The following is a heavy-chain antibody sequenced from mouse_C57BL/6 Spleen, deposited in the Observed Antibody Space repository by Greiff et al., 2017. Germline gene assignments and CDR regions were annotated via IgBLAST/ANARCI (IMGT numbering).Heavy chain of an antibody. V-gene: IGHV1-50*01. Sequence: VQLQQPGAELVKPGASVKLSCKASGYTFTSYWMQWVKQRPGQGLEWIGEIDPSDSYTNYNQKFKGKATLTVDTSSSTAYMQLSSLTSEDSAVYYCARGELTGTGKFAYWGQGTLVTVSA. CDR2: IDPSDSYT. D-gene: IGHD4-1*01. CDR3: ARGELTGTGKFAY. CDR1: GYTFTSYW. J-gene: IGHJ3*01.